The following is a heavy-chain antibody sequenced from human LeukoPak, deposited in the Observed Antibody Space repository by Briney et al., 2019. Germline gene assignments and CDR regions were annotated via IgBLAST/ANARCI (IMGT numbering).Heavy chain of an antibody. CDR3: AREIYCSASSCTGGVFDI. D-gene: IGHD2-15*01. CDR2: IYSGGST. CDR1: GFTVSSNY. J-gene: IGHJ3*02. Sequence: GGSLRLSCAASGFTVSSNYMSWVRQAPGKGLEWVSVIYSGGSTYYADSVKGGFTISRDNSKNTLYLQMNSLRVEDTAVYYCAREIYCSASSCTGGVFDIWGQGTMVTVSS. V-gene: IGHV3-53*01.